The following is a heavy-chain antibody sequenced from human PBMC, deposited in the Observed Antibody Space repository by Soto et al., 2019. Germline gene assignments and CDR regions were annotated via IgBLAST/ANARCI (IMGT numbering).Heavy chain of an antibody. D-gene: IGHD2-2*01. V-gene: IGHV4-39*01. CDR2: TSSSGRS. Sequence: QLQLQESGPGLVKPSETLSLTCTVSGGPISSSSYYWGWIRQPPGKGLEWIGSTSSSGRSYYNPSLKSRVTISVDTSKNQSSLKLSSVTAADTAVYYCAVYCSTTSCLRRAFDIWGQGTKVTVSS. CDR3: AVYCSTTSCLRRAFDI. J-gene: IGHJ3*02. CDR1: GGPISSSSYY.